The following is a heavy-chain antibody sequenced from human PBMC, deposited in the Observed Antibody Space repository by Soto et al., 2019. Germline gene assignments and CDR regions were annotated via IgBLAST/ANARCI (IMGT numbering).Heavy chain of an antibody. Sequence: GVSLRLSCASSGFTFSSYGMHWVRQAPGKGLEWVAVIWYDGSNKYYADSVKGRFTISRDNSKNTLYLQMNSLRAEDTAVYYCARDIYYYDSSEGFDYWGQGTLVTVSS. V-gene: IGHV3-33*01. CDR3: ARDIYYYDSSEGFDY. D-gene: IGHD3-22*01. CDR1: GFTFSSYG. CDR2: IWYDGSNK. J-gene: IGHJ4*02.